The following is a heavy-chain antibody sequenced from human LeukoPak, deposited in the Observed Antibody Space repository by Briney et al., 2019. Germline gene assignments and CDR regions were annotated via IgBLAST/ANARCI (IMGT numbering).Heavy chain of an antibody. V-gene: IGHV3-7*01. CDR3: ARDGHPFDS. CDR1: GFRFTSYW. Sequence: GGSLRLSRAASGFRFTSYWMSWVRQAPGKGLEWVANINQDGSGKYYGDSVKGRFTISRDNAKNSLYLQMSSLRAEDTAVYFCARDGHPFDSWGQGTLVTVSS. J-gene: IGHJ4*02. CDR2: INQDGSGK.